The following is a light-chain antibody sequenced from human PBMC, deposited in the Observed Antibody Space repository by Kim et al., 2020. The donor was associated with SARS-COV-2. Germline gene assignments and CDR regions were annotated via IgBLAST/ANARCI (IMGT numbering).Light chain of an antibody. CDR1: QSVSSH. V-gene: IGKV3-15*01. Sequence: SPGERATLSCRASQSVSSHLAWYQQKPGQPPRLLIYGASTRVTGGPARFSGSGSGTDFTLTISSLQSEDFAVYYCQQYNTWPPYSFGQGTKVDIK. CDR2: GAS. J-gene: IGKJ2*03. CDR3: QQYNTWPPYS.